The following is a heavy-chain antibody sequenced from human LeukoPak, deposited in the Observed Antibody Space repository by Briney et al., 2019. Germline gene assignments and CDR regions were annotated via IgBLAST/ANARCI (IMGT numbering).Heavy chain of an antibody. Sequence: GGSLRLSCAASGFTFSDYYMSWIRQAPGKGLEWVSYISSSGSTIYYADSVKGRFTISRDNAKNTLYLQMNSLRAEDTAVYYCARDFDRYYFDYWGQGTLVTVSS. V-gene: IGHV3-11*04. CDR1: GFTFSDYY. D-gene: IGHD3-9*01. CDR3: ARDFDRYYFDY. J-gene: IGHJ4*02. CDR2: ISSSGSTI.